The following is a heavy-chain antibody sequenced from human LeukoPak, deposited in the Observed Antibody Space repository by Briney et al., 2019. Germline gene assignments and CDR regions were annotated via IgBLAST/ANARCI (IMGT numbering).Heavy chain of an antibody. D-gene: IGHD1-26*01. V-gene: IGHV1-24*01. Sequence: ASVKVSCKVSGYTLTELSMHWVRQAPGKGLEWMGGFDPEDGETIYAQKFQGRVTMTEDTSTDTAYMELSSLRSEDTAVYYCATSRYSGSYEWYRAFDIWGQGTMVTVSS. CDR1: GYTLTELS. CDR2: FDPEDGET. J-gene: IGHJ3*02. CDR3: ATSRYSGSYEWYRAFDI.